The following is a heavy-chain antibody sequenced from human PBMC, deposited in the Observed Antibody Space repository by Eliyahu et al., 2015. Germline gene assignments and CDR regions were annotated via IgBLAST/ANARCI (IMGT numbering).Heavy chain of an antibody. V-gene: IGHV4-39*07. CDR3: ARVKRRYGMDV. CDR2: IYYSGST. CDR1: GGSISSSSYY. J-gene: IGHJ6*02. Sequence: QLQLQESGPGLVKPSETLSLTCTVSGGSISSSSYYWGWIRQPPGKGLEWIGSIYYSGSTYYNPSLKSRVTISVDTSKNQFSLKLSSVTAADTAVYYCARVKRRYGMDVWGQGTTVTVSS.